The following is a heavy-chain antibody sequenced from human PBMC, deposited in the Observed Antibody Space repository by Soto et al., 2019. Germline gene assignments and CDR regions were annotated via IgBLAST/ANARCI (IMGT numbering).Heavy chain of an antibody. CDR3: ARTRSFTLGFYYDGMDV. CDR2: IYPGDSDT. D-gene: IGHD6-6*01. J-gene: IGHJ6*02. CDR1: GYSFASYW. V-gene: IGHV5-51*01. Sequence: PGESLKISCQGSGYSFASYWIGWVRQMPGKDLEWMGIIYPGDSDTRYSPSFQGQVTISADKSLRTAYLQWTSLKASDTALYYGARTRSFTLGFYYDGMDVWGQGTTVTVCS.